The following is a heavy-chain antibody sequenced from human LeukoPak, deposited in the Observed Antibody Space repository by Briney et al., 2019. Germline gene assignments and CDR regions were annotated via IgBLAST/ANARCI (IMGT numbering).Heavy chain of an antibody. CDR1: GFTFSNYG. V-gene: IGHV3-23*01. CDR2: ISGSGGTT. CDR3: TTDRRPWFGEFSIY. D-gene: IGHD3-10*01. J-gene: IGHJ4*02. Sequence: GGTLRLSCAASGFTFSNYGMRWVRQAPGKGLEWVSAISGSGGTTYYADSVKGRFTISRDNSKKTMYLQMKSLRAEDTAVYYCTTDRRPWFGEFSIYWGQGTLVTVSS.